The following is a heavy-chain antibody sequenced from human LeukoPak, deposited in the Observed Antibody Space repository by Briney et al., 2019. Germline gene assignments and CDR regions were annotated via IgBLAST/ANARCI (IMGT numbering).Heavy chain of an antibody. J-gene: IGHJ4*02. CDR2: ISGGTT. V-gene: IGHV3-23*01. CDR1: GFTISTYG. D-gene: IGHD4-17*01. CDR3: AKSVYHSVNY. Sequence: GGSLRLSCAASGFTISTYGLSWVRQAPGKGLEWVSSISGGTTYYADSVKGRFTISRDNSKNTVSLQMNSLRAEDTAVYYCAKSVYHSVNYWGQGTLVTVSS.